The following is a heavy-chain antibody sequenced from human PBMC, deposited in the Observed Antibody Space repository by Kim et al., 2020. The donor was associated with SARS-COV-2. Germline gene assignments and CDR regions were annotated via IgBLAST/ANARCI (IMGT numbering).Heavy chain of an antibody. J-gene: IGHJ6*02. CDR3: ARWGVYGSGSYYNVNYYYYGMDV. CDR2: ISSSSSTI. Sequence: GGSLRLSCAASGFTFGSYSMNWVRQAPGKGLEWVSYISSSSSTIYYADSVKGRFTISRDNAKNSLYLQMNSLRDEDTAVYYCARWGVYGSGSYYNVNYYYYGMDVWGQGTTVTVS. V-gene: IGHV3-48*02. CDR1: GFTFGSYS. D-gene: IGHD3-10*01.